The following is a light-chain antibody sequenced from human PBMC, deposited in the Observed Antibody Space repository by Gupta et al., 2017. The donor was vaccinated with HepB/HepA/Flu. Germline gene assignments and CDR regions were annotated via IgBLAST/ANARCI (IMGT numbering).Light chain of an antibody. CDR1: QSVSTY. CDR3: QQRSNGPLT. V-gene: IGKV3-11*01. CDR2: DSS. Sequence: DIVLTPSPATLSLSPGERATLSCGASQSVSTYLAWFQQKPGQAPRLLIYDSSKRATGIPARFSGSGSGTHFTLIISSLEPEDFAIYYCQQRSNGPLTFGGGTRVEIK. J-gene: IGKJ4*01.